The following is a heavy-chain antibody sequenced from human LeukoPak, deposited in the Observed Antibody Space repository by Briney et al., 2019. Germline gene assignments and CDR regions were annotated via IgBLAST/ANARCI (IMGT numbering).Heavy chain of an antibody. D-gene: IGHD2-2*01. V-gene: IGHV1-69*13. CDR3: ARVGPKYQLGGDWFDP. Sequence: SVKVSCKASGGTFSSYAISWVRQAPGQGLEWMGGIIPIFGTANYAQKFQGRVTITADESTSTAYMELSSLRSEDTAVYYCARVGPKYQLGGDWFDPWGQGTLVTVSS. CDR2: IIPIFGTA. CDR1: GGTFSSYA. J-gene: IGHJ5*02.